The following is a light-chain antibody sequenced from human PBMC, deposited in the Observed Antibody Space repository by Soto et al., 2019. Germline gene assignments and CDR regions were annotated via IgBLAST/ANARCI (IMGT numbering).Light chain of an antibody. CDR1: QSVSSN. J-gene: IGKJ4*01. Sequence: EIVLTQSPGTLALSPCERATLSCRASQSVSSNLAWYQQTPGQAPRLLMYGASTRAPGIPARFSGSGSGTEFTLTISSLQSEDCAIYYCQQYHTWPITFGGGTKVDIK. CDR2: GAS. V-gene: IGKV3-15*01. CDR3: QQYHTWPIT.